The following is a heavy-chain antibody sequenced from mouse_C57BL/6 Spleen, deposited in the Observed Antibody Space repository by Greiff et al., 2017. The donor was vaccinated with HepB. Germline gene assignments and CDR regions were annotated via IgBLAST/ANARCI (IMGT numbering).Heavy chain of an antibody. CDR3: ARRRFYDYSGWFAY. Sequence: EVQLQQSGPELVKPGASVKISCKASGYTFTDYYMNWVKQSHGKSLEWIGDINPNNGGTSYNQKFKGKATLTVDKSSSTAYMELRSLTSEDSAVYYCARRRFYDYSGWFAYWGQGTLVTVSA. V-gene: IGHV1-26*01. J-gene: IGHJ3*01. D-gene: IGHD2-4*01. CDR2: INPNNGGT. CDR1: GYTFTDYY.